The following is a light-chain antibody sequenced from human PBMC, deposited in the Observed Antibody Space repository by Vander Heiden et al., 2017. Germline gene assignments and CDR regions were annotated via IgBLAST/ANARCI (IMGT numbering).Light chain of an antibody. V-gene: IGKV4-1*01. CDR3: QQYYTTPYT. CDR2: WAS. J-gene: IGKJ2*01. Sequence: DIVMTPSPDSLSLSLGERTTINCKSSQSVLHSSNNENYLAWYQQKPGQPPKLLIYWASARESGVPERFSGSGSGTDFTLTISSLQAEDVAVYYCQQYYTTPYTFGQGTKLDIK. CDR1: QSVLHSSNNENY.